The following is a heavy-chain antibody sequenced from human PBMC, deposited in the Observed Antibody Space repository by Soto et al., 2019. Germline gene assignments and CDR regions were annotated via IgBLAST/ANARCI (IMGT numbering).Heavy chain of an antibody. Sequence: QVQLVQSGAEVKKPGASVTGSCKASAYTFCNYFIHWIRQAPGQGIEYMGIIYPRDGGTSYAKKSQARVIMHSDTSTSTVYLELSSLKAFDTAVYYCAIEVPNNCDFDYGGQVTLVAVSS. V-gene: IGHV1-46*01. CDR1: AYTFCNYF. J-gene: IGHJ4*02. CDR2: IYPRDGGT. D-gene: IGHD1-1*01. CDR3: AIEVPNNCDFDY.